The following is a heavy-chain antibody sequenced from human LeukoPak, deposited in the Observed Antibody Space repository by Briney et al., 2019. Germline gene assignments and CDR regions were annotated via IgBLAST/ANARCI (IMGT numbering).Heavy chain of an antibody. CDR1: GFAFSSYA. D-gene: IGHD5-24*01. V-gene: IGHV3-23*01. J-gene: IGHJ4*02. CDR2: ISGSGGST. Sequence: GGSLRLSCAVSGFAFSSYAMSWVRQAPGKGLEWVSAISGSGGSTYYADSAKGRFIISRDNSKNTVYLQMNSLSAEDAAVYYCVKDDGWVQYANWGQGTLVTVSS. CDR3: VKDDGWVQYAN.